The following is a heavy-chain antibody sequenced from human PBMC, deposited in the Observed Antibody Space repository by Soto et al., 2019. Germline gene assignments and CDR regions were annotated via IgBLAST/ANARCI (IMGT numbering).Heavy chain of an antibody. CDR1: GGSFSGYY. D-gene: IGHD1-1*01. V-gene: IGHV4-34*01. Sequence: SETLSLTCAVYGGSFSGYYWSWLRQPPGKGLEWIGEINHSGSPNYNPSLKSRVTISVDTSKNQFSLKMTSVTAADTAVYYCATANWSHHYFDPWGQGTLVTVSS. CDR3: ATANWSHHYFDP. J-gene: IGHJ5*02. CDR2: INHSGSP.